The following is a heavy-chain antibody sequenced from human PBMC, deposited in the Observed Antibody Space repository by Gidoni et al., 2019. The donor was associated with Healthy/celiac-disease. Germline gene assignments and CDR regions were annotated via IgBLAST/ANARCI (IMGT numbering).Heavy chain of an antibody. CDR1: GFTFSSYA. D-gene: IGHD2-21*02. J-gene: IGHJ3*02. V-gene: IGHV3-23*01. Sequence: EVQLLESGGGLVQPGGSLRLSCAASGFTFSSYAMSWVRQAPGKGLEWVESISGSSNSTYDADSVKGRFTISRDNSKNTLYLQMNSVRAEDTAVYYCAKAFAYCGGDCYPVGMVDAFDIWGQGTMVTVSS. CDR3: AKAFAYCGGDCYPVGMVDAFDI. CDR2: ISGSSNST.